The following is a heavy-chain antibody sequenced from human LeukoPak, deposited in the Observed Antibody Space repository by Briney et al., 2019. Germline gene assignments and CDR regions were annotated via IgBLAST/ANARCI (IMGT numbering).Heavy chain of an antibody. J-gene: IGHJ4*02. D-gene: IGHD6-25*01. CDR1: GFTISSYW. V-gene: IGHV3-7*01. CDR3: ARVQGGGYRTADS. CDR2: IKQDGSEK. Sequence: GGSLRLSCAASGFTISSYWMSWVRQAPGKGLEWVANIKQDGSEKYYMDSVKGRFTISRDNAKNSLYLQMNSLRGEDTAMYYCARVQGGGYRTADSWGQGTLVTVSS.